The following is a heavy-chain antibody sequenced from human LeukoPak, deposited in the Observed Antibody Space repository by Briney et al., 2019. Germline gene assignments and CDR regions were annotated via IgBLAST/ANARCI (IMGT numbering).Heavy chain of an antibody. CDR2: FIPVLGTA. Sequence: ASVKVSCKASGGIFSDYALNWVRQAPGQGLEWMGVFIPVLGTANSTQNFQDRVSITADMSTHTVYMELSSLKSEDTAVYFCAGIPVFGVILHQEPVWGKGTTVTISS. CDR3: AGIPVFGVILHQEPV. V-gene: IGHV1-69*10. CDR1: GGIFSDYA. D-gene: IGHD2-8*01. J-gene: IGHJ6*04.